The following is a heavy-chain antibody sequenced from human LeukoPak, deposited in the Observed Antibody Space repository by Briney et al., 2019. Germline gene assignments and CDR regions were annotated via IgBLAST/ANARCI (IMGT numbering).Heavy chain of an antibody. D-gene: IGHD4-17*01. J-gene: IGHJ6*03. CDR2: ISAYNGNT. Sequence: ASVKVSCKAAGYTFTSYGISWVRQAPGQGLEWMGWISAYNGNTNYAQKLQGRVTMTTDTSTSTAYMELRSLRSDDTAVYYCARVFTTVTNYYYYYMDVWGKGTTVTVSS. CDR1: GYTFTSYG. CDR3: ARVFTTVTNYYYYYMDV. V-gene: IGHV1-18*01.